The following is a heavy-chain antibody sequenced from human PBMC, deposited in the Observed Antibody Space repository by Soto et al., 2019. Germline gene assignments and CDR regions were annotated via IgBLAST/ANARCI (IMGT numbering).Heavy chain of an antibody. V-gene: IGHV6-1*01. D-gene: IGHD3-10*01. Sequence: SQNLSLTCAISGDIVSSNSAAWSWIRQSPSRGLEWLGRTYYRSKWYNDYAVSVESRITVNPDPSKNQFSLQLNSVTPEDTAVYYCSRGLNYYGSGSPSYGTDVWGQGTTVTVSS. J-gene: IGHJ6*02. CDR1: GDIVSSNSAA. CDR3: SRGLNYYGSGSPSYGTDV. CDR2: TYYRSKWYN.